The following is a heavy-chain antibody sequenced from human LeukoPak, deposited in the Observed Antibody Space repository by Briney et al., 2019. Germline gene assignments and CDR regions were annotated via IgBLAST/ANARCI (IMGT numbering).Heavy chain of an antibody. Sequence: SETLSLTCTVSGGSISATGYFWGWIHQPPGKGLEWIGSIYYSGITHYNPSLKGRVTISVDTSKTQFSLKLSSVTAADTAVYYCARVDLQNAFDIWGQGTVVTVSS. CDR2: IYYSGIT. CDR3: ARVDLQNAFDI. J-gene: IGHJ3*02. V-gene: IGHV4-39*07. CDR1: GGSISATGYF. D-gene: IGHD3/OR15-3a*01.